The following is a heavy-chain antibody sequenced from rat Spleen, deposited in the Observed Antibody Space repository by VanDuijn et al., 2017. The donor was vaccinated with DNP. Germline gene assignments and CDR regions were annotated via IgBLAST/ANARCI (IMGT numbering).Heavy chain of an antibody. J-gene: IGHJ3*01. CDR1: GFSVISYG. Sequence: QVQLKESGPGLAQPSQTLSLTCTVSGFSVISYGVGWVRQSPGKGLEWIAVISSGGNTYYNSALKSRLSISRDISKSQVFLTIDSLQTEDTAIYFCTRDRDVYYGLPFAYWGQGTLVTVSS. D-gene: IGHD1-6*01. V-gene: IGHV2S8*01. CDR2: ISSGGNT. CDR3: TRDRDVYYGLPFAY.